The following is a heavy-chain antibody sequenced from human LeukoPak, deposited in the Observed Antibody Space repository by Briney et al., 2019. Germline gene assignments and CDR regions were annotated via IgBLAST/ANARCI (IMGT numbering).Heavy chain of an antibody. CDR3: ARDRNFGDYAGDFDY. CDR1: GLILSNYA. D-gene: IGHD4-17*01. J-gene: IGHJ4*02. CDR2: ISYDGSNK. V-gene: IGHV3-30*04. Sequence: VRSLSLSCAASGLILSNYAIHWVRQAPAKGLDWVAVISYDGSNKYYVDSVKGRFTISRDNSKNTLYLRMNSLRAEDAALYYCARDRNFGDYAGDFDYWGQGTLVTVSS.